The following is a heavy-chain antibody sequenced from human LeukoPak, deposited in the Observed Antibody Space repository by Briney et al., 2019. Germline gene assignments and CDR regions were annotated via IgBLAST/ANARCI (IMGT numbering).Heavy chain of an antibody. CDR3: ARGVVGVTGGRYFDL. D-gene: IGHD1-26*01. V-gene: IGHV4-59*11. CDR1: GASINSHY. CDR2: IYYRGST. J-gene: IGHJ2*01. Sequence: SETLSLTCTVSGASINSHYWSWIRQPPGKGLEWVAYIYYRGSTNYNSSLKSRVTVSVDTSKNQFSLKLTSMTAADTAVYYCARGVVGVTGGRYFDLRGRGTLVTVSS.